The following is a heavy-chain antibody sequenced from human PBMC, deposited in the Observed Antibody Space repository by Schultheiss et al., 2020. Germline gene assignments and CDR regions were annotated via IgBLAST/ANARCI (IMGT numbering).Heavy chain of an antibody. CDR2: ISSSGRTI. D-gene: IGHD4-17*01. Sequence: GESLKISCAASGFTFSSYEMNWVRQAPGKGLEWVSYISSSGRTIYYADSVKGRFTISRDNAKNSLYLQMNSLRAEDTAVYYCARVGLGFDGDYVRYGMDVWGQGTTVTVSS. CDR1: GFTFSSYE. V-gene: IGHV3-48*03. J-gene: IGHJ6*02. CDR3: ARVGLGFDGDYVRYGMDV.